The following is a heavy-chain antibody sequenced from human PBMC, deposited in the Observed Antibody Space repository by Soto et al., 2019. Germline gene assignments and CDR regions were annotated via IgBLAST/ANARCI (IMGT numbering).Heavy chain of an antibody. D-gene: IGHD6-19*01. Sequence: QVQLVESGGGVVQPGRSLRLSCAASGFTFSSYAMHWVRQAPGERLEWVAVISYDGSNKYYADSVKGRFTISRDNSMNTLYLQMNSLSAEDTAVYYCARDQGAVAGILHYWGQGTLVTVSS. J-gene: IGHJ4*02. CDR2: ISYDGSNK. CDR1: GFTFSSYA. V-gene: IGHV3-30-3*01. CDR3: ARDQGAVAGILHY.